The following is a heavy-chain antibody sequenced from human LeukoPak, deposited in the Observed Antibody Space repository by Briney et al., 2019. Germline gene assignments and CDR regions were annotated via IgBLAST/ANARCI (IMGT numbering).Heavy chain of an antibody. CDR2: IYYSRST. D-gene: IGHD3-10*01. V-gene: IGHV4-59*01. CDR1: GGSISSYY. CDR3: ARDLVRGVDNY. J-gene: IGHJ4*02. Sequence: SETLSLACTVSGGSISSYYWSWIRQPPGKGLEWIGYIYYSRSTNYNPSLKSRVTISVDKSKNQFSLKLSSVTAADTAVYYCARDLVRGVDNYWGQGTLVTVSS.